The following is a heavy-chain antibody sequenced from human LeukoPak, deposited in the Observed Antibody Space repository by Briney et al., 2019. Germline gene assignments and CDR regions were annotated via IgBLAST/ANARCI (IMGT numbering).Heavy chain of an antibody. CDR2: ISSSSSYI. CDR3: ARGAVTSCYNC. CDR1: GFTFSSYA. J-gene: IGHJ4*02. D-gene: IGHD2-2*02. Sequence: GGSLRLSCAASGFTFSSYAMSWVRQAPGKGLEWVSSISSSSSYIYYADSVKGRFTISRDNAKNSLYLQMNSLRAEDTAVYYCARGAVTSCYNCWGQGTLVTVSS. V-gene: IGHV3-21*01.